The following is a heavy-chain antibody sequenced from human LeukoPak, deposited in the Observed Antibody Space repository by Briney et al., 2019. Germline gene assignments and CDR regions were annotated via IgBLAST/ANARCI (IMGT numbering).Heavy chain of an antibody. J-gene: IGHJ4*02. Sequence: GGSLRLSCAASGFIFSSYAMSWVRQAPGKGLEWVSDISGTDGSTYYADSVKGRFTISRDNSKNTLYLQMNSLRAEDTAVYYCAKGGSGWSWFYYWGQITLVSVSS. CDR3: AKGGSGWSWFYY. D-gene: IGHD6-19*01. V-gene: IGHV3-23*01. CDR1: GFIFSSYA. CDR2: ISGTDGST.